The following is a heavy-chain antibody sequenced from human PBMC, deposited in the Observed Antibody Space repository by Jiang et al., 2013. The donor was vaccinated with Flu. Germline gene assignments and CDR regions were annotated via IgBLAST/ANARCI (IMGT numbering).Heavy chain of an antibody. CDR2: ISGSGGST. D-gene: IGHD3-22*01. CDR3: AKVGAWYDSSGYPYYFDY. J-gene: IGHJ4*02. V-gene: IGHV3-23*01. Sequence: QLLESGGGLVQPGGSLRLSCAASGFTFSSYAMSWVRQAPGKGLEWVSAISGSGGSTYYADSVKGRFTISRDNSKNTLYLQMNSLRAEDTAVYYCAKVGAWYDSSGYPYYFDYWGQGTLVTVSS. CDR1: GFTFSSYA.